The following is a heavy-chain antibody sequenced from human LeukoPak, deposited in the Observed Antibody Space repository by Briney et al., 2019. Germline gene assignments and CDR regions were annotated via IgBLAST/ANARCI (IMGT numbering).Heavy chain of an antibody. Sequence: PWRSLRLSCAASGFTFSSYAMHWVRQAPGKGLEWVAVISYDGSNKYYADSVKGRFTISRDNSKNTLYLQMNSLRAEDTAVYYCARDQRLAARSFDYWGQGTLVTVSS. D-gene: IGHD6-6*01. CDR2: ISYDGSNK. CDR1: GFTFSSYA. CDR3: ARDQRLAARSFDY. J-gene: IGHJ4*02. V-gene: IGHV3-30-3*01.